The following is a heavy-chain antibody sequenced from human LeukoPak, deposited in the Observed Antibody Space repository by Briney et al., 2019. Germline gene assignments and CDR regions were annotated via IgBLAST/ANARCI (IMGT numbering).Heavy chain of an antibody. CDR3: ARKGTAAGWGNWFDP. CDR2: IYYSGST. J-gene: IGHJ5*02. V-gene: IGHV4-59*01. D-gene: IGHD6-13*01. Sequence: SETLSLTCTVSGGSISSYYWSWIRQPPGKGLEWIGYIYYSGSTNYNPSLKSRVTISVDTSKNQFSLKLSSVTAADTAVCYCARKGTAAGWGNWFDPWGQGTLVTVSS. CDR1: GGSISSYY.